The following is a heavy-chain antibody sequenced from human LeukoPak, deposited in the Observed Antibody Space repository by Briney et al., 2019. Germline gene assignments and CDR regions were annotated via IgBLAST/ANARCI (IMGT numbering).Heavy chain of an antibody. CDR1: GYIFTNYG. Sequence: ASVKVSCKASGYIFTNYGISWVRQAPGQGLEWMGWISGYNGITIYAQKFQGRVTMTTDTSTSTAYMDLGSLRSDDTAVYYCGRDTVRTTVAGGPEYWRQGTLVTVSS. CDR2: ISGYNGIT. D-gene: IGHD6-19*01. J-gene: IGHJ4*02. V-gene: IGHV1-18*01. CDR3: GRDTVRTTVAGGPEY.